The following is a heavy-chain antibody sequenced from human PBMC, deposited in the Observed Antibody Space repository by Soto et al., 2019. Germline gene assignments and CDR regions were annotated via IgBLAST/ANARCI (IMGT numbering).Heavy chain of an antibody. V-gene: IGHV3-23*01. Sequence: EVHLLESGGGLVQPGGSLRLSCAASGFTFSSYAMSWVRQAPGKGLEWVSAISGSGGSTYYADSVKGRFTISRDNSKNTLYLQMNSLRAEDTAVYYCAKDLGLVRGRYVFDYWGQGTLVTVSS. CDR2: ISGSGGST. J-gene: IGHJ4*02. CDR3: AKDLGLVRGRYVFDY. D-gene: IGHD6-19*01. CDR1: GFTFSSYA.